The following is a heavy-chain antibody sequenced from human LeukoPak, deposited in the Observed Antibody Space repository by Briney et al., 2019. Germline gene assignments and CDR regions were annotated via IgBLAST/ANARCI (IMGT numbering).Heavy chain of an antibody. V-gene: IGHV3-30*18. CDR2: ISYDGSNK. J-gene: IGHJ4*02. Sequence: PGGSLRLSCAASGFTLSAYAMHWVRQAPGKGLEWVALISYDGSNKYYADFVKGRFTISRDSSKNTLYLQVNSLRAEDTPVYYCAKEGLGSSWYPNYFDYWGQGTLVTVSS. CDR3: AKEGLGSSWYPNYFDY. D-gene: IGHD6-13*01. CDR1: GFTLSAYA.